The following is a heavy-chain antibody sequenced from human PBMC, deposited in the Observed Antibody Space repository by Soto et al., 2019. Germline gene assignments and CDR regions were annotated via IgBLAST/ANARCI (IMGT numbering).Heavy chain of an antibody. CDR3: ARVWYGSGSYYYYYYMDV. CDR2: ISAYNGNT. CDR1: GYTFTSYG. V-gene: IGHV1-18*01. D-gene: IGHD3-10*01. J-gene: IGHJ6*03. Sequence: ASVKVSCKASGYTFTSYGISWVRQAPGQGLEWMGWISAYNGNTNYAQKLQGRVTMTTDTSTSTAYMELRSLRSDDTAVYYCARVWYGSGSYYYYYYMDVWGKGTTVTVSS.